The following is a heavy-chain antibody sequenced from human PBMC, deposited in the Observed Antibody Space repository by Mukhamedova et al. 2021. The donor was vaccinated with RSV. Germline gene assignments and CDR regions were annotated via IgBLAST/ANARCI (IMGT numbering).Heavy chain of an antibody. CDR2: VDPEDGET. J-gene: IGHJ5*02. V-gene: IGHV1-69-2*01. CDR1: SDHS. CDR3: ATSHIIRGLLVDL. D-gene: IGHD3-10*01. Sequence: SDHSIHWVQQAPGKGLEWMGLVDPEDGETIYADKFQVIVTLTADTSTNFAYMEFSRLRSDDTAIYYCATSHIIRGLLVDLWGQGT.